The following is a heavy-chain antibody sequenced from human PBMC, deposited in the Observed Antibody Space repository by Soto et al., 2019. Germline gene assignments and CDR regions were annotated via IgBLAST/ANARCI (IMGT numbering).Heavy chain of an antibody. V-gene: IGHV3-11*01. CDR2: ISSSGRTI. CDR1: TFTFSDYY. CDR3: ARVVLQLWVLGFDP. D-gene: IGHD5-18*01. Sequence: QVQLVESGGGLVKPGGSLRLSCAASTFTFSDYYMSWIRQAPGKGLEWVSYISSSGRTIYYADSVKGRFTISRDNAKNSLYLQMNSLRAEDTTVYYCARVVLQLWVLGFDPWGQGTLVTVSS. J-gene: IGHJ5*02.